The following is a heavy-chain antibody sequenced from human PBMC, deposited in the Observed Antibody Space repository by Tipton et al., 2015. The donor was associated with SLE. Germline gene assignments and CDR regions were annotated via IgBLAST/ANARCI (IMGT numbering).Heavy chain of an antibody. CDR1: GYTFTDYY. CDR3: AREVGLGWIES. Sequence: QLVQSGAEVKKPGASMKVSCKASGYTFTDYYMHWVRQAPGQGLEWMGRINPNSGRTKYAQRFQGSVTMTRDTSTDTLYMELNSLTSEDTAVYYCAREVGLGWIESWGQGTLVTVSS. V-gene: IGHV1-2*06. J-gene: IGHJ5*01. D-gene: IGHD1-26*01. CDR2: INPNSGRT.